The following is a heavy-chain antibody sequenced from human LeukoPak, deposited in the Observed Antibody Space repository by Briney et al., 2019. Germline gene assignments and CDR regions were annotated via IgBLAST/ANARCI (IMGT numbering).Heavy chain of an antibody. D-gene: IGHD1-26*01. CDR1: GYTFTYRY. CDR3: ARDSGSGNNDY. V-gene: IGHV1-45*02. Sequence: GSSVQVSCKASGYTFTYRYLHWVRQAPGQALEWMGWITPFNGNTNYAQNFQGRVTFISNTSATTAFMELSSLRSEDAAVYYCARDSGSGNNDYWGQGTLVTVSS. CDR2: ITPFNGNT. J-gene: IGHJ4*02.